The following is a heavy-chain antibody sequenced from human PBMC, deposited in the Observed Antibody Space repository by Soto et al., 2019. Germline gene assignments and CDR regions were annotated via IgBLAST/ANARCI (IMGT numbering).Heavy chain of an antibody. CDR3: VKDESINWYSGHFRH. CDR1: GFTFDDYA. CDR2: INWNSGII. J-gene: IGHJ1*01. Sequence: SLRLSCAASGFTFDDYAMHWVRQVPGKGLEWVSVINWNSGIIGYADSVKGRFAISRDNAKNSLHLQMNSLRAEDTAFYYCVKDESINWYSGHFRHWGQGTLVTVS. V-gene: IGHV3-9*01. D-gene: IGHD6-13*01.